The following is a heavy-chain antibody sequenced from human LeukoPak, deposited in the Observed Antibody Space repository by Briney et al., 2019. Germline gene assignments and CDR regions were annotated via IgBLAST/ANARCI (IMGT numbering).Heavy chain of an antibody. CDR3: ARVKSTSFDY. D-gene: IGHD2-2*01. J-gene: IGHJ4*02. CDR1: GFSITDYF. Sequence: ASVTVSCKTSGFSITDYFMHWVRQAPGQGLEWTGMINPSDGFTRQAQKFEGRVTITSDTSTSTVYMEMSSLTSEDTAVYYCARVKSTSFDYWGQGTLVTVSS. V-gene: IGHV1-46*01. CDR2: INPSDGFT.